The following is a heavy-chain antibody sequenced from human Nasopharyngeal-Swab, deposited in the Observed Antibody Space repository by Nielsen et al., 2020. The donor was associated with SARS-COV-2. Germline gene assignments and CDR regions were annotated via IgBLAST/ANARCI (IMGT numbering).Heavy chain of an antibody. CDR2: ISSSSSTI. D-gene: IGHD1-26*01. Sequence: WIRQPPGKGLEWVSYISSSSSTIYYADSVKGRFTISRDNAKNSLYLQMNSLRAEDTAVYYCARGGDTEIDYWGQGTLVAVSS. CDR3: ARGGDTEIDY. J-gene: IGHJ4*02. V-gene: IGHV3-48*03.